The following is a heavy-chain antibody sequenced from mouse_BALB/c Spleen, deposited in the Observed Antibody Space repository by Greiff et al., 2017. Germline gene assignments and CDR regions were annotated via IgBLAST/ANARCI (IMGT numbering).Heavy chain of an antibody. CDR1: GFTFSSFG. Sequence: EVHLVESGGGLVQPGGSRKLSCAASGFTFSSFGMHWVRQAPEKGLEWVAYISSGSSTIYYADTVKGRFTISRDNPKNTLFLQMTSLRSEDTAMYYCARGGTGAMDYWGQGTSVTVSS. D-gene: IGHD3-3*01. V-gene: IGHV5-17*02. CDR2: ISSGSSTI. CDR3: ARGGTGAMDY. J-gene: IGHJ4*01.